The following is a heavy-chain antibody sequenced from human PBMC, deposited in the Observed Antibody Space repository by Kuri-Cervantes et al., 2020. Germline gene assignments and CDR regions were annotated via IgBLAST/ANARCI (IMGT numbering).Heavy chain of an antibody. CDR1: GGSISSYY. J-gene: IGHJ4*01. D-gene: IGHD2-2*01. CDR3: ASIVVATGAIYYFDY. Sequence: SETLSLTCTVSGGSISSYYWSWIRQPPGKGLEWIGYIYYSGSTNYNPSLKSRVTISVDTSKNQFSLKLSSVTAADTAVYYCASIVVATGAIYYFDYWGHGALVTVSS. V-gene: IGHV4-59*01. CDR2: IYYSGST.